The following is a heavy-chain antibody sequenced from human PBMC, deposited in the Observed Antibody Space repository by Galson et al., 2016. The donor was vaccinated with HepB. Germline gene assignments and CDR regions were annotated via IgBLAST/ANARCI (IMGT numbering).Heavy chain of an antibody. V-gene: IGHV3-23*01. CDR2: ISPGRPNT. CDR3: AVWLQAHFDH. D-gene: IGHD5-24*01. Sequence: SLRLSCAASGFAFSNSAMGWIRQVPGKGLEGVSTISPGRPNTHYADSVWSRFTISRDDAKDTVFLHMYSLRDEDTAVYYCAVWLQAHFDHWGQGTFVAVSS. CDR1: GFAFSNSA. J-gene: IGHJ4*02.